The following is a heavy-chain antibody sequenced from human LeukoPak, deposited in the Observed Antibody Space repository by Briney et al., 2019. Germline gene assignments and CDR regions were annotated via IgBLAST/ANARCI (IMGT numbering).Heavy chain of an antibody. D-gene: IGHD3-10*01. CDR1: GFTFDDYA. CDR2: INWNGGST. J-gene: IGHJ4*02. Sequence: GGSLRLSCVASGFTFDDYAMSWVRQAPGKGLEWVSGINWNGGSTGYADSVKGRFTISRDNAKNSLYLQMNSLRAEDTALYHCARAFYYGSGTYYPIDYWGQGTLVTVSS. CDR3: ARAFYYGSGTYYPIDY. V-gene: IGHV3-20*01.